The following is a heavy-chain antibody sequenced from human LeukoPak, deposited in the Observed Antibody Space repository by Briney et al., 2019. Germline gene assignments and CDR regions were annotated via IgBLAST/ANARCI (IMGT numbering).Heavy chain of an antibody. CDR1: GFTFSSYA. V-gene: IGHV3-23*01. Sequence: PGGSLRLSCAASGFTFSSYAMSGVRQAPGKGLEWVSAISGSGGSTYYADSVKGRFTISRDNSKNTLYLQMSSLRAEDTAVYYCPKGIQPIDYWGQGTLVTVSS. CDR3: PKGIQPIDY. J-gene: IGHJ4*02. CDR2: ISGSGGST. D-gene: IGHD5-18*01.